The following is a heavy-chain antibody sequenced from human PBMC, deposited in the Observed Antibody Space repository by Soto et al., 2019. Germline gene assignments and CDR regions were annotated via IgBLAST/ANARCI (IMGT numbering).Heavy chain of an antibody. D-gene: IGHD5-18*01. J-gene: IGHJ4*02. V-gene: IGHV3-7*05. Sequence: EVQLVESGGGLVQPGGSLRLSCAASGFTFSSYWMSWVRQAPGKGLEWVANIKQDGSEKYYVDSVKGRFTTSRDNAKNSLYLQMNSLRAEDTAVYYCARDKIYSGYGPRPIQGWRRSIDYWGQGTLVTVSS. CDR1: GFTFSSYW. CDR2: IKQDGSEK. CDR3: ARDKIYSGYGPRPIQGWRRSIDY.